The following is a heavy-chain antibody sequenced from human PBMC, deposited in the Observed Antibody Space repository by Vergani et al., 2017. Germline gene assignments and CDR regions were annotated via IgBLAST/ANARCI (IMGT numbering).Heavy chain of an antibody. CDR3: ARQLGIVEDAFDI. D-gene: IGHD7-27*01. Sequence: QVQLVQSGAEVKKPGASVKVSCKASGYTFTSYYMHWVRQAPGQGLEWMGIINPSGGSTSYAQKFQGRVTMTRDTSTSTVYMELSSLRSEDTAVYYGARQLGIVEDAFDIWGQGTMVTVSS. J-gene: IGHJ3*02. CDR2: INPSGGST. V-gene: IGHV1-46*01. CDR1: GYTFTSYY.